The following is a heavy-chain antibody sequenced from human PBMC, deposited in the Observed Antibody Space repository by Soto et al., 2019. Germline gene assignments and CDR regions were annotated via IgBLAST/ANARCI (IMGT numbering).Heavy chain of an antibody. Sequence: QVQLVESGGGVVQPGRSLRLSCAASGFTFSSYGMHWVRQAPGKGLEWVAVISYDGSNKYYADSVKGRFTISRDNSKNTLYLQMNSLRAEDTAVYYCAKDLYCSSTSCYSFYYYYYGMDVW. J-gene: IGHJ6*01. CDR3: AKDLYCSSTSCYSFYYYYYGMDV. CDR2: ISYDGSNK. V-gene: IGHV3-30*18. CDR1: GFTFSSYG. D-gene: IGHD2-2*02.